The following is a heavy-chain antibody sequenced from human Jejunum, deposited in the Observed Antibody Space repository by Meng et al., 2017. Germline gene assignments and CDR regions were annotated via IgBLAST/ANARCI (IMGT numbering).Heavy chain of an antibody. Sequence: WGSLRLSCSASGFTFSDYWMSWVRQAPGEGLEWVASINQDVSQTSYVDSVKGRFTISRDNAKKSLYLQMNNLRDEDTAVYYCARAYSSGWEDYFDSWGQG. V-gene: IGHV3-7*01. J-gene: IGHJ4*02. CDR2: INQDVSQT. CDR3: ARAYSSGWEDYFDS. D-gene: IGHD6-19*01. CDR1: GFTFSDYW.